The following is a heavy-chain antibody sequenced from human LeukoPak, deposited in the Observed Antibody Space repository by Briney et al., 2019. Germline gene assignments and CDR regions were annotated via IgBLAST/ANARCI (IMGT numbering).Heavy chain of an antibody. J-gene: IGHJ3*02. D-gene: IGHD3-3*01. CDR1: GFSLSTSGVG. CDR3: AHRRGRVVGGVVVDAAFEI. V-gene: IGHV2-5*02. Sequence: ESGPTLVKPTQTLTLTCTFSGFSLSTSGVGVGWIRQPPGKALELVALIYWDDDKRYSPSLENRLTITKDTSKSQVVLALTNMDSVDTATYYCAHRRGRVVGGVVVDAAFEIWGQGTMVTVSS. CDR2: IYWDDDK.